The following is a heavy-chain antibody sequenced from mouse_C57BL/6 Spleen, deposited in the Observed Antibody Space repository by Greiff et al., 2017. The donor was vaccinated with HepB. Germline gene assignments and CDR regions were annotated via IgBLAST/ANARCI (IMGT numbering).Heavy chain of an antibody. J-gene: IGHJ4*01. CDR2: IYPGDGDT. V-gene: IGHV1-80*01. D-gene: IGHD2-4*01. CDR3: SRRGPYYDCGYAMDY. CDR1: GYAFSSYW. Sequence: QVQLQQSGAELVKPGASVKISCKASGYAFSSYWMNWVKQRPGKGLEWIGQIYPGDGDTNYNGKFKGKATLTADKSSSTAYLQLSSLTSEDSAIYFCSRRGPYYDCGYAMDYGGQGTSVNVSS.